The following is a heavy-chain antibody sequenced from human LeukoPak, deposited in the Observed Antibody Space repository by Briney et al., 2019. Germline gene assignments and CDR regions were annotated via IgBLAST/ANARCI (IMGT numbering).Heavy chain of an antibody. V-gene: IGHV1-69*01. CDR3: ARANPHYGSGSYFHYMDV. Sequence: GASVKVSCKASGGTFSSYAISWVRQAPGQGLEWMGGISPIFGTANYAQKFQGSVTITADESTSTAYMELSSLRSEDTAVYYCARANPHYGSGSYFHYMDVWGKGTTVTISS. D-gene: IGHD3-10*01. CDR1: GGTFSSYA. J-gene: IGHJ6*03. CDR2: ISPIFGTA.